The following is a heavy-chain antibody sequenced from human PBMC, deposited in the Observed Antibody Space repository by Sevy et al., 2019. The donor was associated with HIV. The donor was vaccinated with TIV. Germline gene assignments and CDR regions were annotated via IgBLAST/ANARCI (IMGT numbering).Heavy chain of an antibody. CDR2: ISSDDGT. V-gene: IGHV3-23*01. J-gene: IGHJ4*02. D-gene: IGHD6-13*01. Sequence: GGSLRLSCAASGFTFSSYGMNWVRQAPGKGLEWISVISSDDGTHYADSVKGRFTISRDNSKNTLYLQMNSLRAEDTALYYCAKDPSSRFAKPDYWGQGTLVTVSS. CDR3: AKDPSSRFAKPDY. CDR1: GFTFSSYG.